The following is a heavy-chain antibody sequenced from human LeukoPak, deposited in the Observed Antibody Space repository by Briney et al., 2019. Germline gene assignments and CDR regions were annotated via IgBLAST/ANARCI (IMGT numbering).Heavy chain of an antibody. J-gene: IGHJ4*02. CDR1: GGSISSGGHS. Sequence: SETLSLTCAVSGGSISSGGHSWSWIRQPPGKGLEWIGYIYHTGSTYYNPSLKSRVTISVDRSKNQFSLTLTSVTAADTAVYYCARTPDYGDYVDYWGQGILVTVSS. V-gene: IGHV4-30-2*01. D-gene: IGHD4-17*01. CDR3: ARTPDYGDYVDY. CDR2: IYHTGST.